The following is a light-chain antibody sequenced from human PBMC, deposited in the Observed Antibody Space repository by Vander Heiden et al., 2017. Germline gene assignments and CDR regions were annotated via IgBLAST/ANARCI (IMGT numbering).Light chain of an antibody. V-gene: IGLV1-40*01. CDR2: GNS. J-gene: IGLJ2*01. CDR1: SSNIGAGYD. Sequence: QSVLTQPPSVSGAPGQRVTIPCTGSSSNIGAGYDVHWYQQLPGTAPNLLMYGNSNRPSGVPDRFSGSKSGTSASLAITGLQAEDEADYYCQSYDSSLSGVVFGGGTKLTVL. CDR3: QSYDSSLSGVV.